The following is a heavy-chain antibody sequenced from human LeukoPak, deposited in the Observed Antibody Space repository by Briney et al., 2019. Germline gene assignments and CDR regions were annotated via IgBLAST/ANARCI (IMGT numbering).Heavy chain of an antibody. CDR3: ARQVVRGVMFY. V-gene: IGHV4-39*01. Sequence: SETLSLTCTVSGGSISSSSYYWGWIRQPPGKGLEWIESIYYSGSTYYNPSLKSRVTISVDTSKNQFSLKLSSVTAADTAVYYCARQVVRGVMFYWGQGTLVTVSS. CDR1: GGSISSSSYY. D-gene: IGHD3-10*01. J-gene: IGHJ4*02. CDR2: IYYSGST.